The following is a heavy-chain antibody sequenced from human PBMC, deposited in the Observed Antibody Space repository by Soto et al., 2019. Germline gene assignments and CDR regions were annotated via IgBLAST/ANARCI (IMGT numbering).Heavy chain of an antibody. D-gene: IGHD6-13*01. V-gene: IGHV3-7*01. CDR1: GFTFSSYW. J-gene: IGHJ6*02. Sequence: EVQLVESGGGLVQPGGSLRLSCVDSGFTFSSYWMSWVRQAPVKGLEWVGNIKQDGSEENYVDSVKGRFTISRDNAKNSMYLQMNSLRVEDTAVYYCARIAASGRGWDVWGQGTTVVVFS. CDR3: ARIAASGRGWDV. CDR2: IKQDGSEE.